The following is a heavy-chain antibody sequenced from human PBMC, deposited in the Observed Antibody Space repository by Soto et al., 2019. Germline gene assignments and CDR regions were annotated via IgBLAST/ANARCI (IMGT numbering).Heavy chain of an antibody. D-gene: IGHD3-10*01. V-gene: IGHV3-9*01. J-gene: IGHJ4*02. CDR3: HAGGSGNEFF. Sequence: EVQLVESGGDLVQPGRSLRLSCVASGLTFEHSGMHWVRQAPGKGLAWVAGISWDSKTIAYADSVKGRFAISRDNGKKSLSLQMRSLRTEDTALYYCHAGGSGNEFFWGQGTHVTGSS. CDR1: GLTFEHSG. CDR2: ISWDSKTI.